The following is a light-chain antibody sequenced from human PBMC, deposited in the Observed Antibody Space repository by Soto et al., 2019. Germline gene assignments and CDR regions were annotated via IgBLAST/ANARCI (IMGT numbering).Light chain of an antibody. V-gene: IGKV1-17*01. CDR3: PKHKTSPLT. J-gene: IGKJ4*01. CDR2: SAS. Sequence: DIQMTQSPSSLSASVGDRVTITFRASQGIRDDLGWYQHKPGKAPKRLLYSASSLQGGVPSRFCGSGSGTEFTLTISSLQTEDFPTYYGPKHKTSPLTCGGGTKVQIK. CDR1: QGIRDD.